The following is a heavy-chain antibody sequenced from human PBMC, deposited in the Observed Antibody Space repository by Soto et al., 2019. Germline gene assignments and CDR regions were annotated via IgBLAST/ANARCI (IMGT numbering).Heavy chain of an antibody. CDR2: ISYDGSNK. D-gene: IGHD1-26*01. CDR3: AKLSYGIDFDY. Sequence: QVQLVESGGGVVQPGRSLRLSCAASGFTFSSYGMHWVRQAPGKGLEWVAVISYDGSNKYYADSVKGRFTISRDNSKNTLYLQMNSLRAEDTAVYYCAKLSYGIDFDYWGQGTLVTVSS. CDR1: GFTFSSYG. J-gene: IGHJ4*02. V-gene: IGHV3-30*18.